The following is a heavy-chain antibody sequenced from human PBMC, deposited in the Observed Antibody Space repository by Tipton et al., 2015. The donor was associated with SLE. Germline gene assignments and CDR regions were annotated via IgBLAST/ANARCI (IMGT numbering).Heavy chain of an antibody. CDR2: INHSGST. J-gene: IGHJ3*02. CDR3: ARGGRTTVITRDAFDI. D-gene: IGHD4-23*01. V-gene: IGHV4-39*07. CDR1: GGSISSSSYY. Sequence: SLTCPVSGGSISSSSYYWSWIRQPPGKGLEWIGEINHSGSTYYNPSLKSRVTISVDRSKNQFSLKLSSVTAADTAVYYCARGGRTTVITRDAFDIWGQGTMVTVSS.